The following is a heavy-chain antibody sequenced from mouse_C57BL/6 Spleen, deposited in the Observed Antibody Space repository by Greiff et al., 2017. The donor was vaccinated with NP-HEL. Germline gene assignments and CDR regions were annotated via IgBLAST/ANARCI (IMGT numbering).Heavy chain of an antibody. V-gene: IGHV5-17*01. J-gene: IGHJ3*01. CDR3: ARPAQATWFAY. Sequence: EVMLVESGGGLVKPGGSLKLSCAASGFTFSDYGMHWVRQAPEKGLEWVAYISSGSSSIYYADTVKGRFTISRDNAKNTLFLQMTSLRSEDTAMYYGARPAQATWFAYWGQGTLVTVSA. D-gene: IGHD3-2*02. CDR2: ISSGSSSI. CDR1: GFTFSDYG.